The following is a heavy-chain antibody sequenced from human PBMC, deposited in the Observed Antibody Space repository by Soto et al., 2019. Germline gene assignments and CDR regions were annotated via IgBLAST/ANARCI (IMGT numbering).Heavy chain of an antibody. J-gene: IGHJ4*02. D-gene: IGHD1-7*01. CDR2: ISYDGSNK. CDR1: GFTSSSYG. V-gene: IGHV3-30*18. CDR3: AKDLQLELRMRYFDY. Sequence: QVQLVESGGGVVQPGRSLRLSCAASGFTSSSYGMHWVRQAPGKGLEWVAVISYDGSNKYYADSVKGRFTISRDNSKNTLYLQMNSLRAEDTAVYYCAKDLQLELRMRYFDYWGQGTLVTVSS.